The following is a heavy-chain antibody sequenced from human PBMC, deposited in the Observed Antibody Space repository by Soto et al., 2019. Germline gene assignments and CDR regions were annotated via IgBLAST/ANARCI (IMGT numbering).Heavy chain of an antibody. CDR2: TYYRRNT. Sequence: QLQLQESGPGLVKPSETLSLTCSVSGGSIYSSDFYWVWVRQAPGEGLEGIGSTYYRRNTYHNSFLRSRVTLSVDTSKNQFSLRLSSVTAADTAVYYCARHGHWAPFDDWGQGTLVTVSS. CDR3: ARHGHWAPFDD. V-gene: IGHV4-39*01. D-gene: IGHD3-16*01. J-gene: IGHJ4*02. CDR1: GGSIYSSDFY.